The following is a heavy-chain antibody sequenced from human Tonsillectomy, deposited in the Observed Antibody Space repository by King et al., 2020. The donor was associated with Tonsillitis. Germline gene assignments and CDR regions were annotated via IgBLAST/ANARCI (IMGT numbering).Heavy chain of an antibody. Sequence: VQLVESGGGLVQPGGSLRLSCAASGFIFSTYCMSWARQAPEKGLERVATIKEDGSEKYYVDSVQGRFTISRDNAKNSLYLQMNSLRAEDTAVYYCASQASHYYYALDVWGQGTTVTVSS. CDR1: GFIFSTYC. J-gene: IGHJ6*02. CDR3: ASQASHYYYALDV. V-gene: IGHV3-7*01. CDR2: IKEDGSEK.